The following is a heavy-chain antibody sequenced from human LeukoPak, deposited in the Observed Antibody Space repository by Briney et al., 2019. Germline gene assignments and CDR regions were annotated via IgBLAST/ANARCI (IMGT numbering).Heavy chain of an antibody. D-gene: IGHD1-7*01. CDR3: AKLLGTVTMYDY. Sequence: GGSLRLSCTASGFTFSYNWMSWVRQAPGKGLEWVASIRPDGSEEYYTDSVKGRFTISRDNAKNSLYLQMNSLRAEDTALYYCAKLLGTVTMYDYWGQGTLVTVSS. V-gene: IGHV3-7*01. CDR1: GFTFSYNW. CDR2: IRPDGSEE. J-gene: IGHJ4*02.